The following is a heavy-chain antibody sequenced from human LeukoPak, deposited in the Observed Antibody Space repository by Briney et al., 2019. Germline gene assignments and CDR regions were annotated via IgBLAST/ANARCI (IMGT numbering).Heavy chain of an antibody. CDR1: GFTFNTYA. Sequence: PGGSLRLSRAASGFTFNTYAIYWVRQAPGKGLEWVSGICGSGGCTYYADSVKGRFTISRDNSKNTVYLQMNSLRAEDTAVYYCAKPLRDAGSFNYPYFDFWGQGTLVTVSS. D-gene: IGHD5-24*01. CDR3: AKPLRDAGSFNYPYFDF. J-gene: IGHJ4*02. V-gene: IGHV3-23*01. CDR2: ICGSGGCT.